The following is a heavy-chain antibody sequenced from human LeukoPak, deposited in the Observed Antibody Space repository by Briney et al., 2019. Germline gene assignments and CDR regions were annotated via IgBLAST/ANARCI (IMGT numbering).Heavy chain of an antibody. J-gene: IGHJ4*02. CDR3: AREDTAMVSWYFDY. Sequence: GGSLRLSCAASGFTVSSNYMSWVRQAPGKGLEWVSVIYSGGSTYYADSVKGRFTISRDNSKNTLYLQMNSLRAEDTAVYYCAREDTAMVSWYFDYWGQGTLVTVSS. V-gene: IGHV3-66*01. D-gene: IGHD5-18*01. CDR1: GFTVSSNY. CDR2: IYSGGST.